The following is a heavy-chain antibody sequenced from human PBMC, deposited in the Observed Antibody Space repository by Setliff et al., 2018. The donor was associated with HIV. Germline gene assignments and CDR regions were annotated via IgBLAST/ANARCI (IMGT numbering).Heavy chain of an antibody. CDR3: ASQVPSMLGRSLGY. V-gene: IGHV4-4*02. Sequence: SETLSLTCAVSGGSMTSSNWWSWVRRSPGKGLEWIGEIYHSESTNYNPSLKSRVTISVDKSKNHFSLKLSSVTAADTAVYYCASQVPSMLGRSLGYWGQGTLVTVSS. CDR1: GGSMTSSNW. J-gene: IGHJ4*02. D-gene: IGHD2-8*01. CDR2: IYHSEST.